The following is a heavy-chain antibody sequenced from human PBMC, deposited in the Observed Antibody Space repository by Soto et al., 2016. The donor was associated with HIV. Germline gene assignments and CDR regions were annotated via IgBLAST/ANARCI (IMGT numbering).Heavy chain of an antibody. D-gene: IGHD2-15*01. V-gene: IGHV3-66*01. J-gene: IGHJ4*02. Sequence: EVQLVESGGGLVQPGGSLRLSCAASGFTVNSNSLSWVRQAPGKGLEWVSVIYSGGTTYYADSVKASFIISKDNSKNTLYLQMNSLRAEDTAVYYCARDRGGGLLRYFDYWGQGTLVTVSS. CDR2: IYSGGTT. CDR3: ARDRGGGLLRYFDY. CDR1: GFTVNSNS.